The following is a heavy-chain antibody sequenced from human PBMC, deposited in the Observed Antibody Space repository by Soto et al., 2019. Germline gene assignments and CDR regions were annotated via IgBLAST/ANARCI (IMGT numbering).Heavy chain of an antibody. J-gene: IGHJ6*03. CDR1: GYTFTSHG. CDR3: ARMVRGSTVGYYYYIDV. D-gene: IGHD3-10*01. Sequence: QVQLVQSGAEVKKPGASVKVSCKTSGYTFTSHGISWVRQAPGQGLEWMGWISPYNGDTNYAQKLQGRVSVTTDSSTRTAYMELRSVRSEDTAVYYCARMVRGSTVGYYYYIDVWGKGTTVTVSS. CDR2: ISPYNGDT. V-gene: IGHV1-18*01.